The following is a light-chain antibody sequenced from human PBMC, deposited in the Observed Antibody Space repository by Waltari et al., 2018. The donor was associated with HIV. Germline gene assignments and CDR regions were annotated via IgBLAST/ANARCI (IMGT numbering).Light chain of an antibody. Sequence: EIVMTQSPATLSVSPGERATLSCRASQSVRSNLAWYQQKPGQATRLVIYDASTRATGIPARFSGSGSGTEFTLTISSLQSEDFAVYYCQQYYSTSPLTFGPGTKV. CDR1: QSVRSN. V-gene: IGKV3-15*01. J-gene: IGKJ3*01. CDR3: QQYYSTSPLT. CDR2: DAS.